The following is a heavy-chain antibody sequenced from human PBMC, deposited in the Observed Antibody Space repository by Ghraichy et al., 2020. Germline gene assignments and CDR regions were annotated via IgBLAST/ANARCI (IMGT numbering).Heavy chain of an antibody. CDR1: GFTFSNYW. D-gene: IGHD3-16*01. J-gene: IGHJ4*02. CDR2: IKPDGRET. Sequence: ESLNISCAASGFTFSNYWMAWARQAPGKGLDWVANIKPDGRETYYVDSVKGRFTISRDNAKNSLYLQMSSLRAEDTAVYYCTRGGTREFDYWGQGTLVTVSS. CDR3: TRGGTREFDY. V-gene: IGHV3-7*01.